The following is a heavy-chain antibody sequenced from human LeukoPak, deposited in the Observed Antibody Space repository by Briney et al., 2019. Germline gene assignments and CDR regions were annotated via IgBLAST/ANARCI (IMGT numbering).Heavy chain of an antibody. CDR1: GGSISSYY. CDR2: IYYSGST. Sequence: SETLSLTCAVSGGSISSYYWSWIRQPPGKGLEWIGYIYYSGSTNYNPSLKSRVTISVDTSKSQFSLKLSSVTAADTAVYYCARQPKSCAPGIFITGKACWFDPWGQGTLVTVSP. V-gene: IGHV4-59*08. CDR3: ARQPKSCAPGIFITGKACWFDP. J-gene: IGHJ5*02. D-gene: IGHD3-10*01.